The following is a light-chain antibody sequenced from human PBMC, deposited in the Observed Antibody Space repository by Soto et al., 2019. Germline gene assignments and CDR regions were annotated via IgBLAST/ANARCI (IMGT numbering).Light chain of an antibody. J-gene: IGKJ1*01. Sequence: DIEMTQSPSTLSASLWERFTITCRASQSISSWLAWYQQKPGKAPKLLIYAASSLPSGVPSRFSGSGSGTEFTLTISSLRPEDFATYYCQQSYSTPPTFGQGTKVDI. CDR3: QQSYSTPPT. CDR1: QSISSW. CDR2: AAS. V-gene: IGKV1-39*01.